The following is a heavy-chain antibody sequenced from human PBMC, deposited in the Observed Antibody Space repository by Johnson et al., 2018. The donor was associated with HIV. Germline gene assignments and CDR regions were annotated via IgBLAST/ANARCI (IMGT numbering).Heavy chain of an antibody. Sequence: EVQLVESGGGLVQPGRSLRLSCAASGFTFDDYAMHWVRQAPGKGLEWVSGISWNSGSIGYADSVKGRFTISRYNAKNSLYLQMNSLRAEDTAVYYCAKIRTSGTGDAFDIWGQGTMVTVSS. J-gene: IGHJ3*02. CDR3: AKIRTSGTGDAFDI. V-gene: IGHV3-9*01. D-gene: IGHD1-14*01. CDR2: ISWNSGSI. CDR1: GFTFDDYA.